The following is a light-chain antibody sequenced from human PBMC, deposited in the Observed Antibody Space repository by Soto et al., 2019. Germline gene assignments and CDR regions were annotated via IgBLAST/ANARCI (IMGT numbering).Light chain of an antibody. Sequence: EVVMTQSPATLCLSPGERATLSCRASQSVSANLAWYQQRPGQAPRLLIYGSSTRATGVPARFSGSGSATEFSLTISSLQSEDSALYHCQQYNNWPWTFGQGTKVEIK. J-gene: IGKJ1*01. CDR1: QSVSAN. V-gene: IGKV3-15*01. CDR3: QQYNNWPWT. CDR2: GSS.